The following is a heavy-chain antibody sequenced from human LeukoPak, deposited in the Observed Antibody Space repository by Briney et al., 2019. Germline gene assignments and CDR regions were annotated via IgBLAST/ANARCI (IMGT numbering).Heavy chain of an antibody. CDR1: GFTFSNYS. CDR2: IRSSSTTI. J-gene: IGHJ3*02. Sequence: GGSLRLSCAASGFTFSNYSMNWVRQAPGKGLEWVSYIRSSSTTIYYEDSVKGRFTISRENAKNSLYLQMNSLRAEDTAVYYCARAKRNGFDIWGQGTMVTVSS. V-gene: IGHV3-48*01. CDR3: ARAKRNGFDI.